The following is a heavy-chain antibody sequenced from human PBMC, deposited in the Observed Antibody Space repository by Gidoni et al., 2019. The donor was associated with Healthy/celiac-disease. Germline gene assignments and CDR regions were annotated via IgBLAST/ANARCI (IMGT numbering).Heavy chain of an antibody. Sequence: EVQLVESGGGLVKPGGSLRPSCAASGFTFIRYSMNWVRQAPGKGLEWVSSISSSSSYIYYADSVKGRFTISRDNAKNSLYLQMNSLRAEDTAVYYCARQDYYDSSGYQRDFDYWGQGTLVTVSS. CDR2: ISSSSSYI. D-gene: IGHD3-22*01. CDR3: ARQDYYDSSGYQRDFDY. V-gene: IGHV3-21*01. CDR1: GFTFIRYS. J-gene: IGHJ4*02.